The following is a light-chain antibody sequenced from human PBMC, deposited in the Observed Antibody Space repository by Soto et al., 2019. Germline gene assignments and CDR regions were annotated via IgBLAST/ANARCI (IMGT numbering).Light chain of an antibody. J-gene: IGLJ2*01. CDR3: QSYDSSLSEV. CDR2: GNS. Sequence: QSVLTQPPSVSGAPGQRVTISCTGSSSNIGAGYDVHWYQQLPGTAPKLLICGNSNRPSGVPDRFSGSKSGTSASLAITGLQPEDEADYYCQSYDSSLSEVFGGGTKLTVL. V-gene: IGLV1-40*01. CDR1: SSNIGAGYD.